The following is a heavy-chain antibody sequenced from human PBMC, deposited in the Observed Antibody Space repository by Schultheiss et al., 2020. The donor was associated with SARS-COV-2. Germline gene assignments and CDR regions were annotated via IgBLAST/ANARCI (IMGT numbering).Heavy chain of an antibody. V-gene: IGHV4-59*12. CDR3: ASFHYYYYMDV. J-gene: IGHJ6*03. Sequence: SETLSLTCTVSGGSISSYYWSWIRQPAGKGLEWIGYIYYSGSTNYNPSLKSRVTISVDTSKNQFSLKLSSVTAADTAVYYCASFHYYYYMDVWGKGTTVTVSS. CDR1: GGSISSYY. CDR2: IYYSGST.